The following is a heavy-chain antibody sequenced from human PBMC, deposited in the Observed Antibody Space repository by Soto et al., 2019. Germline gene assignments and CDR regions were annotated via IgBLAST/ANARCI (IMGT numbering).Heavy chain of an antibody. J-gene: IGHJ6*02. CDR2: ISSSSYI. CDR1: GFTFSSYT. D-gene: IGHD5-12*01. Sequence: GGSLRLSCAASGFTFSSYTMNWVRQAPGMGLEWVSPISSSSYIYYADSVKGRFTISRDNAKNSLYLQMNSLRAEDTAVYYCARADSGYAHGYYYYGMDVWGQGTTVTVSS. V-gene: IGHV3-21*01. CDR3: ARADSGYAHGYYYYGMDV.